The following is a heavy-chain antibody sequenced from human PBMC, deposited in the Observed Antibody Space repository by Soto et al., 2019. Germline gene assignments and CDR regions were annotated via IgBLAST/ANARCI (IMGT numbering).Heavy chain of an antibody. Sequence: ASVKVSCKASGDTFSSYAISWVRQAPGQRLEWMGGIIPIFGTANYAQKFQGRVTITADESTSTAYMELSSLRSEDTAVYYCARDAPQGYCSGGSCSTRPDYYYYGMDVWG. CDR3: ARDAPQGYCSGGSCSTRPDYYYYGMDV. V-gene: IGHV1-69*13. D-gene: IGHD2-15*01. CDR1: GDTFSSYA. CDR2: IIPIFGTA. J-gene: IGHJ6*02.